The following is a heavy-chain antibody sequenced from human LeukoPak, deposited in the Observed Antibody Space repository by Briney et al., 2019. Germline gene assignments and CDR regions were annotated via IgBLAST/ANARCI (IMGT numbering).Heavy chain of an antibody. D-gene: IGHD3-10*01. J-gene: IGHJ4*02. CDR2: IRSKAYGGTT. V-gene: IGHV3-49*04. CDR3: TRAMVRGVIMRFDY. CDR1: GFTFNTYA. Sequence: GGSLRLSCAASGFTFNTYAMSWVRQAPGKGLEWVGFIRSKAYGGTTEYAASVKGRFTISRDGSKSIAYLQMNSLKTEDTAVYYCTRAMVRGVIMRFDYWGQGTLVTVSS.